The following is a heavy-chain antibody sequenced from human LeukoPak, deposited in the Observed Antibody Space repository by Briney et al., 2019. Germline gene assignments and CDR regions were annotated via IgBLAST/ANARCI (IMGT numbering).Heavy chain of an antibody. CDR2: INSDGSTT. CDR1: GFTFSRNW. V-gene: IGHV3-74*01. Sequence: GGSLRLSCAASGFTFSRNWMHWVRQTPGKGLVWVSRINSDGSTTTYADSVKGRFTISRDNAKNSLYLQMNSLRAEDTAVYYCARGVYHFDYWGQGTLVTVSS. D-gene: IGHD2-8*01. CDR3: ARGVYHFDY. J-gene: IGHJ4*02.